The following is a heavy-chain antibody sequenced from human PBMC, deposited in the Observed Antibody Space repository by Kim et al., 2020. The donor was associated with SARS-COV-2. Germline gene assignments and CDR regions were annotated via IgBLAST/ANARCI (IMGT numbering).Heavy chain of an antibody. V-gene: IGHV1-3*01. CDR3: ARDDSSGYYLLDY. Sequence: KHSTTVQARVTITRDTAASTAYMELSSLRSEGTAVYYCARDDSSGYYLLDYWGQGTLVTVSS. J-gene: IGHJ4*02. D-gene: IGHD3-22*01.